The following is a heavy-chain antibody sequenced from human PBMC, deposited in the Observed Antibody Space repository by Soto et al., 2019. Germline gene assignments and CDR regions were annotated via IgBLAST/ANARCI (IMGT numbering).Heavy chain of an antibody. V-gene: IGHV4-59*01. CDR2: IYYSGST. CDR1: GGSINKYY. Sequence: SETRCLTCTVSGGSINKYYWSGLRQPPGKGLEWIGYIYYSGSTNYNPSLRSRLTISADTSKNQFSLKLSSVTAADTAVYYCARDRGYSNWFDPWGQGTLVTVS. D-gene: IGHD2-2*03. J-gene: IGHJ5*02. CDR3: ARDRGYSNWFDP.